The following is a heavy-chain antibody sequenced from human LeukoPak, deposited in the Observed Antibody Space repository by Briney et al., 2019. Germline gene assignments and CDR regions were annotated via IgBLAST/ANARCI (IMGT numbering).Heavy chain of an antibody. V-gene: IGHV3-9*01. J-gene: IGHJ5*02. CDR3: AKDRLRFLEWFDRNWFDP. CDR1: GFTFDDYA. Sequence: PGGSLRLSCAASGFTFDDYAMHWVRQAPGKGLEWVSGISWNSGSIGYADSVKGRFTISRDNAKNSLYLQMNSLRAEDTALYYCAKDRLRFLEWFDRNWFDPWGQGTLVTVS. CDR2: ISWNSGSI. D-gene: IGHD3-3*01.